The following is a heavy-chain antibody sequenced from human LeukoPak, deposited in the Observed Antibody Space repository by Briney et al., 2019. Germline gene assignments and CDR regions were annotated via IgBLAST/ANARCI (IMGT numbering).Heavy chain of an antibody. CDR3: ARYPSSFAGGFDC. Sequence: SETLSLTCSVSGVSITSSGHFWGWIRQPPGKGLEWIGNIYSSGSTYYKPSLKSRVTISVDTSKNQFSLKVSSVTAADTAVYYCARYPSSFAGGFDCWGQGTLVSVSS. CDR1: GVSITSSGHF. V-gene: IGHV4-39*01. J-gene: IGHJ4*02. CDR2: IYSSGST. D-gene: IGHD2-2*01.